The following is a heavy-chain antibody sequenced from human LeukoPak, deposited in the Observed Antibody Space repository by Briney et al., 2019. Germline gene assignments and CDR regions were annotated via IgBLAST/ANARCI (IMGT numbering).Heavy chain of an antibody. CDR1: GGSFSGYY. CDR2: INHSGST. Sequence: PSETLSLTCAVYGGSFSGYYWSWIRQPPGKGLEWIGEINHSGSTNYNPSLKSRVTMSVDTSKNQFSLKLSSVTAADTAVYYCARESYYYDSSGYYSHWYFDLWGRGTLVTVSS. CDR3: ARESYYYDSSGYYSHWYFDL. D-gene: IGHD3-22*01. J-gene: IGHJ2*01. V-gene: IGHV4-34*01.